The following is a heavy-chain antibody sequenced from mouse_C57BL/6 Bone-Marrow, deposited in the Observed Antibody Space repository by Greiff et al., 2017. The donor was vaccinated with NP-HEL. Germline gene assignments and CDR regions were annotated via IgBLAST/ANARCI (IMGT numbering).Heavy chain of an antibody. CDR1: GYTFTSYW. V-gene: IGHV1-64*01. D-gene: IGHD2-2*01. CDR2: IHPNSGST. J-gene: IGHJ4*01. Sequence: VQLQQPGAELVKPGASVKLSCKASGYTFTSYWMHWVKQRPGQGLEWIGMIHPNSGSTNYNEKFKSKATLTVDKSSSTAYMQLSSLTSEDSAVYYCARGLLWLRPDYYAMDYWGKGTSVTVSS. CDR3: ARGLLWLRPDYYAMDY.